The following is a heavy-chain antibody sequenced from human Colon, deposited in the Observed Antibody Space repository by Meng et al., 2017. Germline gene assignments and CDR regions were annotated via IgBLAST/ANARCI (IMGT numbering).Heavy chain of an antibody. CDR3: TRGLEFYRFEY. CDR1: GDSVSSKTAV. D-gene: IGHD3-16*02. CDR2: TYYRAKWNH. V-gene: IGHV6-1*01. J-gene: IGHJ4*02. Sequence: QPQRQQSGPGLVKPSQTLSLTCAISGDSVSSKTAVWNWIRQSPSRGLEWLGRTYYRAKWNHDYAESLRGRITINPDTSNNQISLQLNSVTPEDTAVYYCTRGLEFYRFEYWGQGTLVTVSS.